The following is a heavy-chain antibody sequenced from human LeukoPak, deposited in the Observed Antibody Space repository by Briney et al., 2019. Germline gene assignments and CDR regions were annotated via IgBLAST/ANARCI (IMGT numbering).Heavy chain of an antibody. V-gene: IGHV3-9*01. CDR3: AKQYDPYYYGMDV. CDR2: ISWNSGSI. Sequence: GGSLRLSCAASEFTFSSYWMSWVRQAPGKGLEWVSGISWNSGSIGYADSVKGRFTISRDNAKNSLYLQMNSLRAEDTALYYCAKQYDPYYYGMDVWGQGTTVTVSS. D-gene: IGHD3-3*01. CDR1: EFTFSSYW. J-gene: IGHJ6*02.